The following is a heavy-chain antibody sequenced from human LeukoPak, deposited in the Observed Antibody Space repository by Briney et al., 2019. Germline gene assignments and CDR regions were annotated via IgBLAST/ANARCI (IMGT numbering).Heavy chain of an antibody. V-gene: IGHV1-2*02. CDR2: INPNSGGA. D-gene: IGHD2-2*02. CDR3: AGVCSSTSCYTASDAFDI. J-gene: IGHJ3*02. CDR1: GYTFTGYY. Sequence: ASVKVSRKASGYTFTGYYMHWVRQAPGQGLEWMGWINPNSGGANYAQKFQGRVTMTRDTSISTAYMELSRLRSDDTAVYYCAGVCSSTSCYTASDAFDIWGQGTMVTVSS.